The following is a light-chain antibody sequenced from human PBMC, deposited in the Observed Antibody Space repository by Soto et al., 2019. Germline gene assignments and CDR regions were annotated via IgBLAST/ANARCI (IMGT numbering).Light chain of an antibody. CDR3: QKYDSAPRT. CDR2: DAS. CDR1: QGISTY. V-gene: IGKV1-27*01. Sequence: DIQMTQSPSSLSASVGDRVTITCRASQGISTYLAWYQQKPGKVPKVLIYDASTLQSGVPSRFSGSGSGTDFTLTISSQQPEDVATYYCQKYDSAPRTFGQGTKVEIK. J-gene: IGKJ1*01.